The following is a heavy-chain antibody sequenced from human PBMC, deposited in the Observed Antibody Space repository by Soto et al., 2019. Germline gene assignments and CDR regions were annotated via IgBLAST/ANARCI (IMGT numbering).Heavy chain of an antibody. Sequence: ASVKVSCKASGYTFINYGINWVRQAPGQGLEWMGWISAYNGNTNYAQKLQGRVTMTTDTSTTTSYMELRSLTSDDTAVYFCARDWKGAEGFDPWGQGTLVTVSS. J-gene: IGHJ5*02. CDR2: ISAYNGNT. CDR3: ARDWKGAEGFDP. D-gene: IGHD1-1*01. CDR1: GYTFINYG. V-gene: IGHV1-18*01.